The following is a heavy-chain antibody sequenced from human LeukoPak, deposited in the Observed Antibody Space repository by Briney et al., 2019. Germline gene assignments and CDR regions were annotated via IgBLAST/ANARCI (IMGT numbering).Heavy chain of an antibody. V-gene: IGHV3-23*01. Sequence: GGSLRLSCAASGFTFSSYAMGWVRLAPGKGLEWASLISGSGDNSYYADSVKGRFTISRDNSKNTLYLQMSSLRAEDTALYYCAKCLGDGTNYYFAHWGQGTLVTVSS. J-gene: IGHJ4*02. CDR1: GFTFSSYA. D-gene: IGHD4/OR15-4a*01. CDR3: AKCLGDGTNYYFAH. CDR2: ISGSGDNS.